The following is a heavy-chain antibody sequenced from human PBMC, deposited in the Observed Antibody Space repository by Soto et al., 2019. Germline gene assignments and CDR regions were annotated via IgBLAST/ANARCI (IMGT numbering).Heavy chain of an antibody. J-gene: IGHJ3*02. CDR1: GFTFSSYG. Sequence: GGSLRLSCAASGFTFSSYGMHWVRQAPGKGLEWVAVISYDGSNKYYADSVKGRFTISRDNSKNTLYLQMNSLRAEDTAVYYCAKGRDYYGSGTPEDAFDIWGQGTMVTVSS. D-gene: IGHD3-10*01. V-gene: IGHV3-30*18. CDR3: AKGRDYYGSGTPEDAFDI. CDR2: ISYDGSNK.